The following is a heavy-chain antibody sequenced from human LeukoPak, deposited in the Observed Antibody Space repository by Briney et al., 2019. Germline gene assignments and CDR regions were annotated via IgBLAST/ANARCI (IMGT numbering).Heavy chain of an antibody. D-gene: IGHD6-19*01. V-gene: IGHV1-69*04. CDR3: AREYSSASYKGC. CDR2: IIHIVGIA. CDR1: GGTFSSYA. J-gene: IGHJ4*02. Sequence: SVNLSCKASGGTFSSYAISWMRQAPGKGLEWMGRIIHIVGIAYYAHKFQGRVTITADKSTSKAYMELSSLRAEDTAVYYCAREYSSASYKGCWGQGTL.